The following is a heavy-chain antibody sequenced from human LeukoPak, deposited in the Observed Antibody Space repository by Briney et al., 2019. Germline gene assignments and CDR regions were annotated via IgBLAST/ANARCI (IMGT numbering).Heavy chain of an antibody. CDR1: GFTFSSYS. Sequence: GSLRLSCAASGFTFSSYSMNWVRRAPGKGLEWVSSISSSSSYIYYADSVKGRFTISRDNAKNSLYLQMNSLRAEDTAVYYCARDVGWLGESGDVWGKGTTVTVSS. D-gene: IGHD3-10*01. CDR2: ISSSSSYI. CDR3: ARDVGWLGESGDV. J-gene: IGHJ6*04. V-gene: IGHV3-21*01.